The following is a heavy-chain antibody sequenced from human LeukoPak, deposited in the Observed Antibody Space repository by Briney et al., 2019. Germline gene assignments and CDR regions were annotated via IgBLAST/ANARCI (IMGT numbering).Heavy chain of an antibody. J-gene: IGHJ4*02. V-gene: IGHV1-46*01. CDR2: INPIGGST. CDR1: GYTFTSYY. CDR3: ARDEGPPRYNWNYGGPDY. Sequence: GASVKVSCKASGYTFTSYYLHWVRQAPGQGLEWMGIINPIGGSTSYAQKFQGRVTMTRDTSTSTVYMDLSSLRSEDTAVYYCARDEGPPRYNWNYGGPDYWGQGTLVTVSS. D-gene: IGHD1-7*01.